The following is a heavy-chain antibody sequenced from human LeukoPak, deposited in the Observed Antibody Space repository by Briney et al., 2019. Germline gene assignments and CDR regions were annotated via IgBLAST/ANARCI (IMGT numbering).Heavy chain of an antibody. V-gene: IGHV1-69*05. D-gene: IGHD6-6*01. Sequence: SVMVSCKASGGTFSSYAISWVRQAPGQGLEWMGGIIPIFGTANYAQKFQGRVTITTDESTSTAYMELSSLRSEDTAVYYCARVTRGSSSALDSFDYWGQGTLVAVSS. J-gene: IGHJ4*02. CDR2: IIPIFGTA. CDR1: GGTFSSYA. CDR3: ARVTRGSSSALDSFDY.